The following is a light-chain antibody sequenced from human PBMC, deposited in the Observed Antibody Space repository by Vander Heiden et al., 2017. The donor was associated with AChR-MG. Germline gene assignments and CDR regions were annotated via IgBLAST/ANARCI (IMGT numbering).Light chain of an antibody. CDR2: QDT. Sequence: SHELTQPPSVSVSPGQTASITCSGDTLGDKYVCWYQQRSGQSPLLVIYQDTKRPSGIPERFSGSNSGNTATLTISGTQATDEADYYCQAWDRNSDEVFGGGTKLTVL. CDR1: TLGDKY. V-gene: IGLV3-1*01. CDR3: QAWDRNSDEV. J-gene: IGLJ3*02.